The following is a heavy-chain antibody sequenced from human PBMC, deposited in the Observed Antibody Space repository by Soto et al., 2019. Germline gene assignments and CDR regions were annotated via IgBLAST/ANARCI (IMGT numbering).Heavy chain of an antibody. J-gene: IGHJ2*01. Sequence: PGGSLRLSCAASGFTFSSYAMHWVRQAPGKGLEWVAVISYDGSNKYYADSVKGRFTISRDNSKNTLYLQMNSLRAEDTAVYYCARDPLWGTAMVLWYFDLWGRGTLVIVSS. CDR1: GFTFSSYA. CDR3: ARDPLWGTAMVLWYFDL. D-gene: IGHD5-18*01. V-gene: IGHV3-30-3*01. CDR2: ISYDGSNK.